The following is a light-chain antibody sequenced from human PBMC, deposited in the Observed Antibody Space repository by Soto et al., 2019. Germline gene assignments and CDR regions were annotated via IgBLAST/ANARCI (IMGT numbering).Light chain of an antibody. CDR2: DAS. CDR1: QSINNW. J-gene: IGKJ1*01. CDR3: QQYNNWPTWT. Sequence: DIHITQSPSTLSASVGDRVTITCRASQSINNWLAWYQQKPGKAPKFLIYDASNLESGVPSRFSGSASGTEFTLTISSLQSEDFTVYYCQQYNNWPTWTFGQGTKVDIK. V-gene: IGKV1-5*01.